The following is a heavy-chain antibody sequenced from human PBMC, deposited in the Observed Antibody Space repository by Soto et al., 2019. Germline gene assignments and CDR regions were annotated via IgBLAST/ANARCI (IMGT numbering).Heavy chain of an antibody. V-gene: IGHV3-7*04. D-gene: IGHD3-16*01. CDR2: IKHDGSGK. CDR1: GFTFRSYW. CDR3: ARQGGRRTYYYYYGMDV. Sequence: GGSLRLSCTASGFTFRSYWMSWVRQAPGNGLEWVANIKHDGSGKNYVDSVKGRFTISTDNAKNSVFLQMNSLRAEDTAVYYCARQGGRRTYYYYYGMDVWGQGTTVTVSS. J-gene: IGHJ6*02.